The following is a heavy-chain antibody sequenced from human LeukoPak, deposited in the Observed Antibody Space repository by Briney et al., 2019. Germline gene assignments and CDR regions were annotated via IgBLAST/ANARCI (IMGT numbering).Heavy chain of an antibody. J-gene: IGHJ4*02. Sequence: SETLPLTCTVSGGSMKNYYWSWIRQPPGKGLEWIGYVYHSGSTNYNASLKSRVTISVDTSKNQFSLRLTSVTAADTAVYYCARDRISITMIDWGQGILVTVPS. CDR3: ARDRISITMID. V-gene: IGHV4-59*01. CDR1: GGSMKNYY. D-gene: IGHD3-22*01. CDR2: VYHSGST.